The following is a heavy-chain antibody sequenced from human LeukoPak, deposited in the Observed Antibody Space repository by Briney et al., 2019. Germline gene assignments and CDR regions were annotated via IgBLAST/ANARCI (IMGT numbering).Heavy chain of an antibody. Sequence: ASVKVSCKASGYTFTSYDINWVRQDTGQGLEWMGWMNPNSGNTGYAQKFQGRVTITRNTSISTAYMELSSLRSDDTAVYYCARTTYYDILTGYYNYWGQGTLVTVSS. CDR1: GYTFTSYD. D-gene: IGHD3-9*01. J-gene: IGHJ4*02. CDR2: MNPNSGNT. CDR3: ARTTYYDILTGYYNY. V-gene: IGHV1-8*03.